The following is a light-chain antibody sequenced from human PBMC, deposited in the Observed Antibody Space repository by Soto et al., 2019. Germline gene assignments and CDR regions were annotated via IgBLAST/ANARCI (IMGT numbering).Light chain of an antibody. CDR3: QHYNSYSEA. CDR1: QTISSW. J-gene: IGKJ1*01. V-gene: IGKV1-5*03. Sequence: DIQMTQSPSTLSGSVGDRVTITCRASQTISSWLAWYQQKPVKAPKLLIYKASTLKSGVPSRFSGSGSGTEFTLTISSLQPEDFATYYCQHYNSYSEAFGQGTKVDIK. CDR2: KAS.